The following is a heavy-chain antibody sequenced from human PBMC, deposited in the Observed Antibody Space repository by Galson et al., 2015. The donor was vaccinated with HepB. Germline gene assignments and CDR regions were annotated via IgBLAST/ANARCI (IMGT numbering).Heavy chain of an antibody. Sequence: SLRLSCAASGFTFSSYAMHWVRQAPGKGLEWVAVISYDGRNKYYADSVKGRFTISRDNSKNTLYLQMNSLRAEDTAVYYCARGPDYYDSSGYYSPLDYWGHRTLGTVAS. CDR3: ARGPDYYDSSGYYSPLDY. J-gene: IGHJ4*01. CDR1: GFTFSSYA. D-gene: IGHD3-22*01. CDR2: ISYDGRNK. V-gene: IGHV3-30*04.